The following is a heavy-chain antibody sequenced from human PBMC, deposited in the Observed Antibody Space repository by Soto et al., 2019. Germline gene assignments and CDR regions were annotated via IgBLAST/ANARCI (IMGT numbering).Heavy chain of an antibody. CDR3: ARTVCSSASCYGYYYYGLDV. D-gene: IGHD2-2*01. V-gene: IGHV4-30-2*01. CDR1: GGSISSGTFS. CDR2: IYYTGGT. Sequence: SETLSLTCAVSGGSISSGTFSWTWIRQPPGKGLEFIGSIYYTGGTYYNPSLKSRVTISLDRSKNQFSLNLSSVTAADTAVYYCARTVCSSASCYGYYYYGLDVWGQGTTVTVSS. J-gene: IGHJ6*02.